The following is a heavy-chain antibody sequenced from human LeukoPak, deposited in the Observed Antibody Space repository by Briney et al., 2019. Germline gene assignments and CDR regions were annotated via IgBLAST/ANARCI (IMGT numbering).Heavy chain of an antibody. CDR3: ARGRYYYGSGSYYNPHYFDY. CDR2: IYYSGST. D-gene: IGHD3-10*01. J-gene: IGHJ4*02. Sequence: SETLSLTCTVSGGSICSYYWSWIRQPPGKGLEWIGYIYYSGSTNYNPSLKSRVTISVDTSKNQFSLKLSSVTAADTAVYYCARGRYYYGSGSYYNPHYFDYWGQGTLVTVSS. V-gene: IGHV4-59*01. CDR1: GGSICSYY.